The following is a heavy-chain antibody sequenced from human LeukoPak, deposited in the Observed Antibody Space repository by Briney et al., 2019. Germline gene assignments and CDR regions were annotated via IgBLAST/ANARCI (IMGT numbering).Heavy chain of an antibody. Sequence: GGTLRLSCAASGFTFSNYGMNWVRQAPGKGLEWLSGISPRGGGTYYADSVKGRFTISRADSKSTLSLQMNSLRVEDTAVYYCARDLAWGALDYWGQGTLVSVSS. CDR3: ARDLAWGALDY. D-gene: IGHD7-27*01. V-gene: IGHV3-23*01. J-gene: IGHJ4*02. CDR1: GFTFSNYG. CDR2: ISPRGGGT.